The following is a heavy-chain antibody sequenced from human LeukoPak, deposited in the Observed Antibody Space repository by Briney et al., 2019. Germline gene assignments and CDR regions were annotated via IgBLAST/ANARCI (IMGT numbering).Heavy chain of an antibody. D-gene: IGHD1-1*01. J-gene: IGHJ4*02. CDR1: GFTFSDSY. CDR3: ARPSFPTGATYSFAY. CDR2: IGDSGNTI. Sequence: PGGSLRPSCAASGFTFSDSYMSWIRQAPGKGLEWVSYIGDSGNTIYYADSVKGRFTISRDIAKSSLYLQMNSLRAEDTAVYYCARPSFPTGATYSFAYWGQGTLVTVSS. V-gene: IGHV3-11*01.